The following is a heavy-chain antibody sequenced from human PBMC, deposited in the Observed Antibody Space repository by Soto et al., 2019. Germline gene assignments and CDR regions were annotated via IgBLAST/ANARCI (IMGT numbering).Heavy chain of an antibody. CDR2: IIPILGIA. D-gene: IGHD2-15*01. CDR1: GGTFSSYT. Sequence: QVQLVQSGAEVKKPGSSVKVSCKASGGTFSSYTISWVRQAPGQGLEWMGRIIPILGIANYVQKFQGRVTITADKSTSTAYMELSSLRSEDTAVYYCARDRRPGGGDAFDIWGQGTMVTVSS. V-gene: IGHV1-69*08. J-gene: IGHJ3*02. CDR3: ARDRRPGGGDAFDI.